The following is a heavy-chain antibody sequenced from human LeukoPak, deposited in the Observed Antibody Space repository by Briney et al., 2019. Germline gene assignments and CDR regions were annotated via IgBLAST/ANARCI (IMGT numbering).Heavy chain of an antibody. CDR1: GYTFTSYY. J-gene: IGHJ6*02. CDR3: AGEGSIAAAGMGYYYYYGMDV. CDR2: INPSGGST. Sequence: GASVKVSCKASGYTFTSYYMHWVRQAPGQGLEWMGIINPSGGSTSYAQKFQGRVTMSRDTSTSTVYMELSSLRSEDTAVYYCAGEGSIAAAGMGYYYYYGMDVWGQGTTVTVSS. D-gene: IGHD6-13*01. V-gene: IGHV1-46*01.